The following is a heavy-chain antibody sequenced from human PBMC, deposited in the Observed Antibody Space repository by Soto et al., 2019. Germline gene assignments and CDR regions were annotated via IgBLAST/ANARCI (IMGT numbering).Heavy chain of an antibody. CDR1: GFTFGDYW. J-gene: IGHJ4*02. V-gene: IGHV3-7*03. D-gene: IGHD3-3*01. CDR3: AKLGSGYYTGLYFDY. Sequence: GGSLRLSCAASGFTFGDYWMSWVRQAPGKGLEWVAHIKKDGSENYYVDSVTGRFTVSRDNAKNSLYLQMNSLRAEDTAVYYCAKLGSGYYTGLYFDYWGQGTLVTVSS. CDR2: IKKDGSEN.